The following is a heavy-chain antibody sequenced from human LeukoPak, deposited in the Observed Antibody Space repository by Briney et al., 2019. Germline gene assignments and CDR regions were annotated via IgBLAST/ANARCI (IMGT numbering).Heavy chain of an antibody. D-gene: IGHD5-18*01. V-gene: IGHV6-1*01. J-gene: IGHJ2*01. CDR3: ARDLRGADTPTVTGFSWYFHV. CDR2: TYYMSKWYN. Sequence: SQTLSITCAISGDSVCSNSAAWNWIRQSPSRGLEWLVRTYYMSKWYNDYAVSVKSRITINPDTSKNQFSLQLNSVTPEDTAVYYCARDLRGADTPTVTGFSWYFHVWGRGTLATVSA. CDR1: GDSVCSNSAA.